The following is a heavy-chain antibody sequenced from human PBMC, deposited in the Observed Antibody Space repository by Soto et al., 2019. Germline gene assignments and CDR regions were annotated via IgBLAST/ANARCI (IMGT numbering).Heavy chain of an antibody. CDR2: IKTDGSSA. V-gene: IGHV3-74*01. CDR1: GFTFSVYY. Sequence: EVQVVESGGGSVQPGGSLRLSCAASGFTFSVYYMHWIRQVPGKGLFWVCRIKTDGSSADYADSVKGRFTISRDNAKNTLSLLMYSLTVEDTAVYYCARGLYGDSVGYDPWGKGALVPVSS. D-gene: IGHD4-17*01. CDR3: ARGLYGDSVGYDP. J-gene: IGHJ5*02.